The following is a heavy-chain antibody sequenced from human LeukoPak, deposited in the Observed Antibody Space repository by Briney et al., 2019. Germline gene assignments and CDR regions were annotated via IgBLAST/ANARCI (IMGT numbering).Heavy chain of an antibody. CDR2: ISGSGGST. CDR3: AKPAKTDYADY. CDR1: GFTFSSYG. V-gene: IGHV3-23*01. D-gene: IGHD1-14*01. Sequence: PGGSLRLSCAASGFTFSSYGMSWVRQAPGKGLEWVSAISGSGGSTYYADSVKGRFAISRDNSKNTLYLQMNSLRAEETALYDCAKPAKTDYADYWGQGTLVTVSS. J-gene: IGHJ4*02.